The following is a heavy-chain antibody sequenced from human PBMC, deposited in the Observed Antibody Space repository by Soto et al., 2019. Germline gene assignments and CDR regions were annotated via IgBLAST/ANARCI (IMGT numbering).Heavy chain of an antibody. V-gene: IGHV3-23*01. CDR2: ISGSGGST. D-gene: IGHD4-17*01. J-gene: IGHJ4*02. CDR3: AKDDYGDYAPRGFDY. Sequence: EVQLLESGGGLVQPGGSLRLSCAASGFTFSSYAMSWVRQAPGKGLEWVSAISGSGGSTYYADSVKGRFTISRDNSKNTLYQQMNSLRAEDTAVYYCAKDDYGDYAPRGFDYWGQGTLVTVSS. CDR1: GFTFSSYA.